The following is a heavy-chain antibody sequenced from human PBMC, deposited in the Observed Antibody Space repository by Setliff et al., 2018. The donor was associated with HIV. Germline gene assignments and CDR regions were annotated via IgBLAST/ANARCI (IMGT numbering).Heavy chain of an antibody. Sequence: SVKVSCKASGGTFSSYAISWVRQAPGQGLDWMGRIIPILGVANYAQRFQGRVTLTTDTSTSTAYMELRSLRSDDTAVYYCARVRVGATPLDYWGQGTLVTVSS. D-gene: IGHD1-26*01. V-gene: IGHV1-69*04. CDR2: IIPILGVA. J-gene: IGHJ4*02. CDR1: GGTFSSYA. CDR3: ARVRVGATPLDY.